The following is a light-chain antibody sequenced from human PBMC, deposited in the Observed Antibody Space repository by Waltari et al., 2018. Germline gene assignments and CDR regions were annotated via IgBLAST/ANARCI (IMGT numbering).Light chain of an antibody. V-gene: IGKV3D-11*01. Sequence: EIVLTQSPATLSLPPGERATLACRASPGVSSYLAWYQQKPGQAPRLLIYDASNRATGIPARFSGSGPGTDFTLTISSLEPEDFAVYYCQQRSNWLTFGGGTKVEIK. CDR3: QQRSNWLT. J-gene: IGKJ4*01. CDR2: DAS. CDR1: PGVSSY.